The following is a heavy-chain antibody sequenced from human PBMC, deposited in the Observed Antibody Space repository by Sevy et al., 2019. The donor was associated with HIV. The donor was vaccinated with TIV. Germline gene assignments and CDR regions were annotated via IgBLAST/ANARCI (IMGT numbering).Heavy chain of an antibody. D-gene: IGHD3-22*01. CDR1: GYTLNELS. J-gene: IGHJ4*02. V-gene: IGHV1-24*01. Sequence: ASVKVSCKVSGYTLNELSMHWVRQAPGKGLEWMTTFDPEDGDPEDGKTIYAQKFLGRVTVTEDTSTDTAYMELSSLRSKDTAFYYCATTNDYYDSSGYPFDYWGQGTLVTVSS. CDR3: ATTNDYYDSSGYPFDY. CDR2: FDPEDGDPEDGKT.